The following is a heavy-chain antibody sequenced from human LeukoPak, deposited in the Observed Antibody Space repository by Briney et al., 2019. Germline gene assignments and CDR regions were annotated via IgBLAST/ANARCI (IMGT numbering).Heavy chain of an antibody. D-gene: IGHD2-15*01. CDR2: ISAYNGNT. Sequence: GASVKVSCKASGYTFTSYGISWVRQAPGQGLEWMGWISAYNGNTNYAQKLQGRVTMTTDTSTSTAYMELRSLRSDDTAVYYCARAQEYCSGGSCYPFPFQFDYWGQGTLVTVSS. CDR3: ARAQEYCSGGSCYPFPFQFDY. CDR1: GYTFTSYG. V-gene: IGHV1-18*01. J-gene: IGHJ4*02.